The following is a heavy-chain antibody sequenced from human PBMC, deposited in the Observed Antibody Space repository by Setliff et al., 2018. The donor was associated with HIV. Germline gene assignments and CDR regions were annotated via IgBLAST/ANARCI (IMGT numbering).Heavy chain of an antibody. Sequence: ASVKVSCKASGYTFTSYDINWVRQATGQGLEWRGWMNPNSGNTGYAQKFQGRVTITRNTSISTAYMELSSLRSEDTAVYYCARGREITFGGVTWFDPWGQGTLVTVS. V-gene: IGHV1-8*03. CDR1: GYTFTSYD. D-gene: IGHD3-16*01. CDR3: ARGREITFGGVTWFDP. CDR2: MNPNSGNT. J-gene: IGHJ5*02.